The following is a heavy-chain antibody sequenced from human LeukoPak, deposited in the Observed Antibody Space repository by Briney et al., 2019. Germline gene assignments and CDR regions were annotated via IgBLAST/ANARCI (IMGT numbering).Heavy chain of an antibody. Sequence: PGGSLRLSCAASGITFSSYDMHWVRQAPGKGLEWVAGVSIDGSNKYYADSVRGRFTISRDDSKNTLYLQMNSLRAEDTAVYYCAKDEGGGQGTLVTVSS. CDR3: AKDEG. J-gene: IGHJ4*02. V-gene: IGHV3-30*18. CDR2: VSIDGSNK. CDR1: GITFSSYD.